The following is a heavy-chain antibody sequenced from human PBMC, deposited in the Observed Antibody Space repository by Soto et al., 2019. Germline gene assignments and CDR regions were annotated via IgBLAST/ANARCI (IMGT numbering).Heavy chain of an antibody. CDR2: ISSTSTYI. J-gene: IGHJ4*02. CDR3: ARDIPGGDYVGGY. D-gene: IGHD4-17*01. CDR1: GFTFSSYT. V-gene: IGHV3-21*01. Sequence: GGSLRLSCAASGFTFSSYTVIWVRQAPGKGLEWVSSISSTSTYIYYADSVKGRFTISRDNAKNSLYLQLNSLRAEDTAVYYCARDIPGGDYVGGYWGQGTLVTVSS.